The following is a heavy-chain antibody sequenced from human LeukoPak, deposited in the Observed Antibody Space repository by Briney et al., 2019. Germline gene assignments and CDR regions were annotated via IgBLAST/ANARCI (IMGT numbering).Heavy chain of an antibody. V-gene: IGHV4-31*03. D-gene: IGHD3-22*01. CDR3: ARGLRIVGNYYDGSGYYSSWFDP. CDR1: RGSLSSGGSY. CDR2: IYYGVRT. J-gene: IGHJ5*02. Sequence: SGTLSLTCTVPRGSLSSGGSYWSCIRQHPGRGREWLGYIYYGVRTSYTPSLKGRITISVDTSKNQFSLKLSSVTAADTAVYYCARGLRIVGNYYDGSGYYSSWFDPWGQGTLVTVSS.